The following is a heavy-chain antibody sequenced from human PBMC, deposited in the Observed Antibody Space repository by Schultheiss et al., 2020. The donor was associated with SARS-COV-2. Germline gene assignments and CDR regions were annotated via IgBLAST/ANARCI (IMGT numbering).Heavy chain of an antibody. CDR2: IWYDGSNK. J-gene: IGHJ4*02. CDR1: GFTFSSYG. V-gene: IGHV3-33*01. D-gene: IGHD3-16*01. CDR3: ARARGGAYTYSIDY. Sequence: GESLKISCAASGFTFSSYGMHWVRQAPGKGLEWVAVIWYDGSNKYYADSVKGRFTISRDNSKNTLYLQMNSLRAEDTAVYYCARARGGAYTYSIDYWGQGTLVTVSS.